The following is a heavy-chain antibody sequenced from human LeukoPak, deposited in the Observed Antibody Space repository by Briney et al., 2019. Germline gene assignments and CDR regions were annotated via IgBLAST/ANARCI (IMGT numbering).Heavy chain of an antibody. V-gene: IGHV4-34*01. Sequence: PSETLSLTCAVYGGSFSGYYWSWIRQPPGKGLEWIGEINHSGSTNYNPSLKSRVTISVDTSKNQFSLKLSSVTAADTAVYYCASTSYYDFWGGYDYWGQGTLVTVSS. CDR1: GGSFSGYY. CDR3: ASTSYYDFWGGYDY. CDR2: INHSGST. J-gene: IGHJ4*02. D-gene: IGHD3-3*01.